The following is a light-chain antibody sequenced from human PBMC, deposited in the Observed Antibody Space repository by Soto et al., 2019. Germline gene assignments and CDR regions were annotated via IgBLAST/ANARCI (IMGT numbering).Light chain of an antibody. CDR3: MQGTLWWT. V-gene: IGKV2-24*01. J-gene: IGKJ1*01. CDR1: ESLVHSDGNTY. Sequence: IVMTQTPLFLSVTLGQPASISCRSSESLVHSDGNTYLSWFQQRPGQPPRLLIYKIFNRFSGVSDRFSGSGAGTDFTLKISRVEAEDVGVYYCMQGTLWWTFGQGTKVEVK. CDR2: KIF.